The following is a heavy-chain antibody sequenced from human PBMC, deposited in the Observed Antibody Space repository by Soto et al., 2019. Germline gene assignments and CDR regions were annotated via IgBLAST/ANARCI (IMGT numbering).Heavy chain of an antibody. Sequence: EVQLVESGGGLVKPGGSLRLSCAASGFTFSNAWMNWVRQAPGKGLEWVGRIKSKTDGGTTDYAAPVKGRFTISRDDSXNXXYLQRNSLKTEDTAVYYCTTDRDVTGHEPTVTEGYWGQGTLVTVSS. CDR2: IKSKTDGGTT. J-gene: IGHJ4*02. CDR3: TTDRDVTGHEPTVTEGY. CDR1: GFTFSNAW. V-gene: IGHV3-15*07. D-gene: IGHD4-17*01.